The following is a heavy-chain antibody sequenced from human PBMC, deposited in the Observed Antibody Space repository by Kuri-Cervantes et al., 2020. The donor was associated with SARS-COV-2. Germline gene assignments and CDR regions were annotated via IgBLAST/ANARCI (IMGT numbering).Heavy chain of an antibody. V-gene: IGHV3-21*01. CDR3: AIDPRTVATRLPGY. J-gene: IGHJ4*02. Sequence: GESLKISCAASGFTFSSYSMNWVRQAPGKGLEWVSSISSSSSYIYYAESVRGRFAISRDNARKSVYLQMNSLRAEDTAVYYCAIDPRTVATRLPGYWGQGTLVTVSS. CDR1: GFTFSSYS. D-gene: IGHD5-12*01. CDR2: ISSSSSYI.